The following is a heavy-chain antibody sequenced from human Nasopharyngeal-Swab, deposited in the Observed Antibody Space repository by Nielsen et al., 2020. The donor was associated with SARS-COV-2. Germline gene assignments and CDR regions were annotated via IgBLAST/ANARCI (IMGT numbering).Heavy chain of an antibody. CDR2: INHSGST. CDR1: GGSFSGYY. J-gene: IGHJ6*02. CDR3: ARGWYDFWSGYFSNGMDV. Sequence: SETLSLTCAVYGGSFSGYYWSWIRQPPGKGLEWIGEINHSGSTNYNPSLKSRVTISVDTSNNQFSLKLSSVTAADTAVYYCARGWYDFWSGYFSNGMDVWGQGTTVTVSS. V-gene: IGHV4-34*01. D-gene: IGHD3-3*01.